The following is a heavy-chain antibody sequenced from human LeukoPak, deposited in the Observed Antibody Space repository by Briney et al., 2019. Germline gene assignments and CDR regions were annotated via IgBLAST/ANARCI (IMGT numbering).Heavy chain of an antibody. CDR3: TRGYDFLIVYIAY. V-gene: IGHV5-10-1*01. Sequence: LGESLKISCKGSGYSFTSYWISWVRQMPGKGLEWMGRIDPSDSCTNYSPSFQGHVTISADKSISTAYLQWSSLKASDTAMYYRTRGYDFLIVYIAYGAQEPLAPVSS. CDR1: GYSFTSYW. J-gene: IGHJ4*02. D-gene: IGHD3-3*01. CDR2: IDPSDSCT.